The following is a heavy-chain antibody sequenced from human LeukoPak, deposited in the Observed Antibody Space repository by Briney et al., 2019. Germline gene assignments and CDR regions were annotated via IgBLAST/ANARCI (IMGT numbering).Heavy chain of an antibody. J-gene: IGHJ4*02. CDR1: GFTFKSYA. CDR2: INTNGANT. CDR3: VKGLDYGSSQMDS. V-gene: IGHV3-64*05. Sequence: GGSLRLSCSASGFTFKSYAMHWVRQAPGKGPEYVSSINTNGANTYYADSVKGRFTISRDNSRNTVYVQMNSLTPEDTAVYYCVKGLDYGSSQMDSWGQGTLVTVSS. D-gene: IGHD6-6*01.